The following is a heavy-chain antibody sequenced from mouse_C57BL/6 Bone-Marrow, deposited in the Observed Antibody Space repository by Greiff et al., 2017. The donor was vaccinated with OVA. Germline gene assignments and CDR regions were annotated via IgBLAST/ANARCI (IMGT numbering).Heavy chain of an antibody. D-gene: IGHD2-3*01. CDR2: ISSGGSYT. CDR1: GFTFSSYG. CDR3: ASLYECFYLFL. V-gene: IGHV5-6*01. Sequence: DVQLVESGGDLVKPGGSLKLSCAASGFTFSSYGMSWVRQTPDKRLEWVATISSGGSYTYYPDSVKGRFTISRDNAKNTLYLQMSSLKSEDTAMYHCASLYECFYLFLWRKGTTLTVFS. J-gene: IGHJ2*01.